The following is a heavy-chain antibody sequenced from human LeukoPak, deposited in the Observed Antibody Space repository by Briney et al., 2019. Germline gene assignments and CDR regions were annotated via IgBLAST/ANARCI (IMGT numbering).Heavy chain of an antibody. CDR3: ARSRFGVAKSGMDV. CDR2: IYYSGST. Sequence: PSQTLSLTCTVSGGSISSGDYYWSWIRQPPGKGLEWIGYIYYSGSTYYNPSLKSRVTISVDRSKNQFSLKLSSVTAADTAVYYCARSRFGVAKSGMDVWGKGTTVTVSS. CDR1: GGSISSGDYY. V-gene: IGHV4-30-4*08. J-gene: IGHJ6*04. D-gene: IGHD3-3*01.